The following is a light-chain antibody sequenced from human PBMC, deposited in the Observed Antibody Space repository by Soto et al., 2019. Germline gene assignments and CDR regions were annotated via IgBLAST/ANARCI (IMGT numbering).Light chain of an antibody. CDR2: TNN. V-gene: IGLV1-47*01. Sequence: QSVLTQPPSASGTPGQRVTISCSGSSSNFGSNYVYWYQQLPGTAPKLLIYTNNQRPSGVPDRFSGSKSGTSASLAISGLRSEDEADYYCAIWDDSLSAVLFGGGTKLTVL. CDR3: AIWDDSLSAVL. CDR1: SSNFGSNY. J-gene: IGLJ2*01.